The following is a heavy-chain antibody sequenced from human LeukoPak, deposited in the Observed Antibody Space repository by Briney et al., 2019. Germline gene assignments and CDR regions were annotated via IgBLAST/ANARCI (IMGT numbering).Heavy chain of an antibody. V-gene: IGHV3-30*02. J-gene: IGHJ4*02. D-gene: IGHD3-9*01. CDR2: IRYDGGNK. Sequence: GGSLRLSCAASGFTFSSYGMHWVRQAPGKGLEWVAFIRYDGGNKYYADSVKGRFTISRDNSKNTLYLQMNSLRAEDTAVYYCAKGLYYDILTGYWNWGQGTLVTVSS. CDR1: GFTFSSYG. CDR3: AKGLYYDILTGYWN.